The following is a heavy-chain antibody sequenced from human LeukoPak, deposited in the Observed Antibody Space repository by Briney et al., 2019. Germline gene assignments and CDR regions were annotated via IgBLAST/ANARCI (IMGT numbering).Heavy chain of an antibody. CDR2: INHSGST. J-gene: IGHJ3*02. CDR3: ARHESYYDNAFDI. D-gene: IGHD1-26*01. CDR1: GGSFSGYY. Sequence: SETLSRTCAVYGGSFSGYYWSWIRQPPGKGLEWIGEINHSGSTNYNPSLKSRVTISVDTSKNQFSLKLSSVTAADTAVYYCARHESYYDNAFDIWGQGTMVTVSS. V-gene: IGHV4-34*01.